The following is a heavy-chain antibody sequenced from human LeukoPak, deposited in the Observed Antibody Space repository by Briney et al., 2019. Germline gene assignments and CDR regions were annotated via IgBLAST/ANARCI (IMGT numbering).Heavy chain of an antibody. CDR3: AKDFRIGYSAHFDY. V-gene: IGHV3-23*01. J-gene: IGHJ4*02. Sequence: GGSLRLSCAASGFTFSNHAMTWLRQAPGKGLEFVSGIYENGGTTYYADSVKGRFSISRDNSKNTLYLQMDSLRGEDTAVYYCAKDFRIGYSAHFDYWAREPWSPSPQ. CDR2: IYENGGTT. CDR1: GFTFSNHA. D-gene: IGHD2-21*01.